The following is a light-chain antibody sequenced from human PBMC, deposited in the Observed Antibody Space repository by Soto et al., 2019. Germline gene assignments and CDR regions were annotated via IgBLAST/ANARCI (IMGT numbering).Light chain of an antibody. CDR2: SAS. CDR3: QQYSNWPPMYT. CDR1: QSINSN. V-gene: IGKV3-15*01. J-gene: IGKJ2*01. Sequence: EIVMTQSPATLSVSPGERATLSCRASQSINSNLAWYQQKPGQAPRLLIYSASTRATGVPARFSGSESGTEFTLTISSLQSEDIAVYYCQQYSNWPPMYTFGQGTKLEIK.